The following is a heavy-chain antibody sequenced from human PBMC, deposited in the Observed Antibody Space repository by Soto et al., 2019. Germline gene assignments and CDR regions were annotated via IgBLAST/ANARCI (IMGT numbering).Heavy chain of an antibody. V-gene: IGHV3-23*01. J-gene: IGHJ4*02. Sequence: EVQLLESGGGLVQPGGSLRLSCAASGFTFSSYAMNWVRQAPGKGLEWVSVISGSGGSTYYADSVKGRFTISRDNSQNTLYLQMNSLRAEDTAVYYCASRSSGWYFDYWGQGTLVTVSS. D-gene: IGHD6-19*01. CDR1: GFTFSSYA. CDR3: ASRSSGWYFDY. CDR2: ISGSGGST.